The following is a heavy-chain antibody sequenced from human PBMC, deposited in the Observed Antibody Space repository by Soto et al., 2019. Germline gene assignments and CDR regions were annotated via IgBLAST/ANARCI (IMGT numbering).Heavy chain of an antibody. CDR2: IYYSGST. CDR1: GGSISSYY. V-gene: IGHV4-59*08. Sequence: KPSETLSLTCTVSGGSISSYYWSWIRQPPGKGLEWIGYIYYSGSTNYNPSLKSRVTISVDTSKNQFSLKLSSVTAAATAVYYCARVAAQRAGYYYYMDVWGKGTTVTVSS. CDR3: ARVAAQRAGYYYYMDV. J-gene: IGHJ6*03. D-gene: IGHD2-15*01.